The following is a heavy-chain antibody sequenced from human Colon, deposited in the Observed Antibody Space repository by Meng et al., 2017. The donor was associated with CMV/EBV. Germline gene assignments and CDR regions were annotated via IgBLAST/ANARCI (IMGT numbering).Heavy chain of an antibody. V-gene: IGHV4-38-2*02. D-gene: IGHD5-12*01. CDR3: ARVVGGYDYIDH. CDR1: GSSIKSNYY. CDR2: IYYSGNM. J-gene: IGHJ4*02. Sequence: GPLRLSCTVSGSSIKSNYYWGWVRQAPGKGLEWIGSIYYSGNMYHNPSLKSRVTMSEDTSNNQISLKLRAVTAADTAVYYCARVVGGYDYIDHWGQGTLVTVSS.